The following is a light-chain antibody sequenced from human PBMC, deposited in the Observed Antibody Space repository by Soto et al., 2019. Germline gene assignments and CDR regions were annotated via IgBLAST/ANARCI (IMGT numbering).Light chain of an antibody. CDR1: SSDVGGYNY. Sequence: QSALTQPPSASGSPGQSVTISCTGTSSDVGGYNYVSWFQQHPGKAPKLIIHEVNQRPSGVPDRFSGSKSGNTASLTVSGLQAEDVGTYYCSSYGGYNNVVFGTGTKVTVL. CDR3: SSYGGYNNVV. J-gene: IGLJ1*01. CDR2: EVN. V-gene: IGLV2-8*01.